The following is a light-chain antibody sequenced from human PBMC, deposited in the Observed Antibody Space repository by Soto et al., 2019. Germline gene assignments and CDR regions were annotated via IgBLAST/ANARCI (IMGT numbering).Light chain of an antibody. Sequence: DIQMTQSPSTLSASVGDRVTITCRASPSISIWLAWYQQKPGKAPKILIYKASSLESGVPSRFSGSGSGTEFTLTISSLQPDDFATYYCQQYSTYTPRTFGQGTKVEIK. V-gene: IGKV1-5*03. J-gene: IGKJ1*01. CDR1: PSISIW. CDR2: KAS. CDR3: QQYSTYTPRT.